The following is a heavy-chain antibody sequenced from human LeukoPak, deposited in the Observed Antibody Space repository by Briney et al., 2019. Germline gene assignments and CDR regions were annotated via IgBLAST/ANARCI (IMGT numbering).Heavy chain of an antibody. Sequence: GGSLRLSCTASGFTFGDYAMSWFRQAPGKGLEWVGLIRSKAYGGTTEYAASLKGRITISRDDSKTIAYLQMSSLKTEDTAVYYCSRGRRSPDSWGQGTLVTVSS. V-gene: IGHV3-49*03. CDR1: GFTFGDYA. D-gene: IGHD5-24*01. CDR3: SRGRRSPDS. CDR2: IRSKAYGGTT. J-gene: IGHJ5*01.